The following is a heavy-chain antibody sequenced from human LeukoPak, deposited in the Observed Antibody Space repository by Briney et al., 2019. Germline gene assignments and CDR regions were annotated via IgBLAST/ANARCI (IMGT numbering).Heavy chain of an antibody. CDR3: ARDIGFTVVRGAMLYYYAMDV. J-gene: IGHJ6*02. V-gene: IGHV3-11*01. Sequence: GGSLRLSCTASGFTLSDYYMNWVRQAPGKGLEWISYISPKSETKYYADSVKGRFTISRGNAENSLYLQMNSLRAEDTAVYYCARDIGFTVVRGAMLYYYAMDVWGQGTTVTTSS. CDR2: ISPKSETK. D-gene: IGHD3-10*01. CDR1: GFTLSDYY.